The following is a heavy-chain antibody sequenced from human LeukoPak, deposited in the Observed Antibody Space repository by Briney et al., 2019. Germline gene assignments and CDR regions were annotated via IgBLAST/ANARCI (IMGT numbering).Heavy chain of an antibody. V-gene: IGHV1-2*02. D-gene: IGHD2-2*01. CDR2: INPNSGGT. J-gene: IGHJ4*02. Sequence: ATVKVSCKASGGTFSSYAISWVRQAPGQGLEWMGWINPNSGGTNYAQKFQGRVTMTRDTSISTAYMELSRLRSDDTAVYYCARANLRYCSSTSCYHYWGQGTLVTVSS. CDR1: GGTFSSYA. CDR3: ARANLRYCSSTSCYHY.